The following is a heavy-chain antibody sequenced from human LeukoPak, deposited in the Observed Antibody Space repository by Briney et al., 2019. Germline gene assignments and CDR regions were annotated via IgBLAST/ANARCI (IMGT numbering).Heavy chain of an antibody. J-gene: IGHJ4*02. Sequence: GRSLILSCAASGFTFRTCGMHWVRQAPGKGLEWVAIDGTNTYYADSVKGRFTISRDNSKNTLYLQMNSLSGEDTAVYYCVTDKDWYFDQWGQGTLVTVSS. CDR3: VTDKDWYFDQ. V-gene: IGHV3-33*01. D-gene: IGHD3/OR15-3a*01. CDR1: GFTFRTCG. CDR2: DGTNT.